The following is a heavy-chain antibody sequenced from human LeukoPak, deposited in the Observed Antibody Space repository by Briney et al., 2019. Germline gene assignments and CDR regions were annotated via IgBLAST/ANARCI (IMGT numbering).Heavy chain of an antibody. J-gene: IGHJ4*02. D-gene: IGHD1-26*01. Sequence: GGSLRVSCAASGFTFSSYAMSGVRQAPGKGLEWVSAISGSGGSTYYADSVKGRFTISRDNSKYTLYLQMNSLRAEDTAVYYCARALGATRGYWGQGTLVTVSS. CDR3: ARALGATRGY. CDR1: GFTFSSYA. V-gene: IGHV3-23*01. CDR2: ISGSGGST.